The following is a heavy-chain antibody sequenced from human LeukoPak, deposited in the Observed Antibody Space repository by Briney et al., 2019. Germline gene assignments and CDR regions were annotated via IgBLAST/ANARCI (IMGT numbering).Heavy chain of an antibody. V-gene: IGHV3-30*03. J-gene: IGHJ4*02. CDR1: GFTFSSYG. D-gene: IGHD6-19*01. CDR3: ARRYSSGWYEGAFDY. CDR2: ISYDGSNK. Sequence: PGGSLRLSCAASGFTFSSYGMHWVRQAPGKGLEWVAVISYDGSNKYYADSVKGRFTISRDNSKNTLYLQMNSLRAEDTAVYYCARRYSSGWYEGAFDYWGQGTLVTVSS.